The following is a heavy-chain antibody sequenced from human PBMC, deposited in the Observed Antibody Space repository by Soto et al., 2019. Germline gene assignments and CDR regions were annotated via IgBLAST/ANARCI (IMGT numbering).Heavy chain of an antibody. CDR1: GFTFSSYA. CDR2: ISSSGDST. D-gene: IGHD2-15*01. Sequence: PGGSLRLSCAASGFTFSSYAMSWVRQAPGKGLEWVSGISSSGDSTYYADSVKGRFTISRDNSKNTLYLQMNSLRAEDTAVHYCTTDIVVVVAATQLREDAFDIWGQGTMVTVSS. CDR3: TTDIVVVVAATQLREDAFDI. V-gene: IGHV3-23*01. J-gene: IGHJ3*02.